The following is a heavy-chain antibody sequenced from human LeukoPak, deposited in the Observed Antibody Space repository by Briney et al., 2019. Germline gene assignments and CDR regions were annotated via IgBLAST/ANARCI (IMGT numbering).Heavy chain of an antibody. Sequence: GGSLRLSCAASGFTFSSYGMHWVRRAPGKGLEWVAVIWYDGSNKYYADSVKGRFTISRDNSKNTLYLQMNSLRAEDTAVYYCASLNAAAGIDYWGQGTLVTVSS. V-gene: IGHV3-33*01. CDR1: GFTFSSYG. J-gene: IGHJ4*02. CDR3: ASLNAAAGIDY. CDR2: IWYDGSNK. D-gene: IGHD6-13*01.